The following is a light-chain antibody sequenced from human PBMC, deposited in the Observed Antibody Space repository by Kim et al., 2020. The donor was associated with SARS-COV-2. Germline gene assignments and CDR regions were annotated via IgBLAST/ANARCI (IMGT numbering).Light chain of an antibody. Sequence: SSALTQDPAVSVALGQTVRITCQGDSLRTYYASWYQQKPGQAPLLVIYGKNNRPSGIPDRFSGSSSGNTASLTVTGAQAVDEADYYCNSRDNSGDHVVFGGGTQLTVL. CDR1: SLRTYY. CDR2: GKN. CDR3: NSRDNSGDHVV. J-gene: IGLJ2*01. V-gene: IGLV3-19*01.